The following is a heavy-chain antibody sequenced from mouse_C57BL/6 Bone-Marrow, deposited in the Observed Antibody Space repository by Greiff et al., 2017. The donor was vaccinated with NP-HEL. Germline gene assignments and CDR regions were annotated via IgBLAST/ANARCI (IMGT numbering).Heavy chain of an antibody. CDR3: ERGYGSSPRGFAY. D-gene: IGHD1-1*01. Sequence: EVQLQQSGPELVKPGASVKISCKASGYSFTGYYMNWVKQSPEKSLEWIGEINPSTGGTTYNQKFKAKATLTVDKSSSTAYMQLKSLTSEDSAVYYCERGYGSSPRGFAYWGQGTLVTVSA. J-gene: IGHJ3*01. CDR1: GYSFTGYY. CDR2: INPSTGGT. V-gene: IGHV1-42*01.